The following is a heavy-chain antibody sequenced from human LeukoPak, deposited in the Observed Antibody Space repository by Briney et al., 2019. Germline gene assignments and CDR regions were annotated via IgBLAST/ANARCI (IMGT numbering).Heavy chain of an antibody. CDR2: INTNTGNP. Sequence: ASVKVSCKASGYTFTSYAMNWVRQAPGQGLEWMGWINTNTGNPTYVQGFTGRFVFSLDTSVSTAYLQISSLKAEDTAVYYCARGQLWFGPDAFDIWGQGTMVTVSS. CDR3: ARGQLWFGPDAFDI. D-gene: IGHD3-10*01. CDR1: GYTFTSYA. V-gene: IGHV7-4-1*02. J-gene: IGHJ3*02.